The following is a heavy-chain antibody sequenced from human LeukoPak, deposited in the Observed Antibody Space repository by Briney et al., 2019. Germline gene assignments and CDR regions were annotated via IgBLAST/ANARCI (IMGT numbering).Heavy chain of an antibody. CDR1: GYTFTGYY. CDR3: AKGRKDFDTNLGPFDS. J-gene: IGHJ4*02. V-gene: IGHV1-2*02. CDR2: INPNSGGT. D-gene: IGHD3-9*01. Sequence: ASVKVSCKASGYTFTGYYMHWVRQAPGQGLEWMGWINPNSGGTNYAQKFQGRVTMTRDTSISTAYMELSRLRSDDTAVYYCAKGRKDFDTNLGPFDSWGQGILVTVSS.